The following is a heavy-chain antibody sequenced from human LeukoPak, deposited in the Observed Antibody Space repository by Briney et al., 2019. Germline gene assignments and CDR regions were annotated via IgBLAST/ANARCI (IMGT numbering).Heavy chain of an antibody. Sequence: GGSLRLSCTASGFIFNDYYMSWIRQTPGKGLEWLSYISRTGNTIYYRDSVKGRFTTSRDNANNQLHLQMDNLRAEDTAVYFCARDLGSSTVTTAFDYWGLGTLVTVSS. J-gene: IGHJ4*02. V-gene: IGHV3-11*01. CDR2: ISRTGNTI. D-gene: IGHD4-17*01. CDR3: ARDLGSSTVTTAFDY. CDR1: GFIFNDYY.